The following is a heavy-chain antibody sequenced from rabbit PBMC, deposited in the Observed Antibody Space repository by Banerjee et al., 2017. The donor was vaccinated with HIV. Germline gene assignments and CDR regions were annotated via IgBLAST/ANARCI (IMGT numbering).Heavy chain of an antibody. V-gene: IGHV1S45*01. Sequence: QEQVVESGGGLVKPGASLTLTCKVSGFTISSSYWICWVRQPPGKGLEWIACIYVGRTGSTAYASWAKGRFTISKTSSTTVTLQMTSLTAADTATHFCARGTSGGPYYFDLWGQGTLVTVS. CDR2: IYVGRTGST. CDR1: GFTISSSYW. J-gene: IGHJ4*01. D-gene: IGHD1-1*01. CDR3: ARGTSGGPYYFDL.